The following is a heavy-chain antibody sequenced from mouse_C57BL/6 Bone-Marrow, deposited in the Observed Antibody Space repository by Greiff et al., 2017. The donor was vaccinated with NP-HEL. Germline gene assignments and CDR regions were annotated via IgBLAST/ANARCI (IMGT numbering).Heavy chain of an antibody. J-gene: IGHJ2*01. CDR3: DYYDYDVGRHY. V-gene: IGHV1-26*01. Sequence: VQLQQSGPELVKPGASVKISCKASGYTFTDYYMNWVKQSHGKSLEWIGDINPNNGGTSYNQKFKGKATLTVDKSSSTAYMELRSLTSEDSAVYYCDYYDYDVGRHYWGQGTTLTVSS. CDR1: GYTFTDYY. CDR2: INPNNGGT. D-gene: IGHD2-4*01.